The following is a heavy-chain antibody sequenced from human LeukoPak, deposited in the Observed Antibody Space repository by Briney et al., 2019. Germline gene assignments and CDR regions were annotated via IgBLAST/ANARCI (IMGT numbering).Heavy chain of an antibody. CDR1: GFTFSSYA. J-gene: IGHJ6*04. CDR3: AKGGYLSSGSYYNGRAPDV. V-gene: IGHV3-23*01. Sequence: PGGSLRLSCAASGFTFSSYAMSWVRQAPGKGLEWVSAISGSGGSTYYADSVKGRFTTSRDNTKNTLYLQMNSLRAEDTAVYYCAKGGYLSSGSYYNGRAPDVWGKGTTVTVSS. D-gene: IGHD3-10*01. CDR2: ISGSGGST.